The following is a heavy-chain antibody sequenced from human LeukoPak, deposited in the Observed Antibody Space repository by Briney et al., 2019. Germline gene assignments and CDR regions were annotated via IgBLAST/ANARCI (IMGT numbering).Heavy chain of an antibody. D-gene: IGHD4-17*01. Sequence: GGSLRLSCAASGFTFSNYGMHWVRQAPGKRLEWVAVIWYDGSNKDYADSVKGRFTVSRDNSKNTMDLQMNSLRAEDTAVYYCAREQYGSDDALDIWGQGTMVTVSS. J-gene: IGHJ3*02. CDR3: AREQYGSDDALDI. CDR2: IWYDGSNK. V-gene: IGHV3-33*01. CDR1: GFTFSNYG.